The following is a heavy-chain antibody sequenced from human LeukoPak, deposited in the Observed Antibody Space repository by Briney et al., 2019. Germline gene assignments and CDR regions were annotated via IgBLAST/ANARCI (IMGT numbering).Heavy chain of an antibody. J-gene: IGHJ4*02. V-gene: IGHV4-34*01. CDR2: INHSGST. D-gene: IGHD4-17*01. CDR3: VRGLYGDYPIDY. CDR1: GGSFSGHY. Sequence: LETLSLTCGVYGGSFSGHYWSWIRQPPGKGLEWIGEINHSGSTNYIPSLKSRVTISVDTSKNQFSLKLSSVTAADTAVYYCVRGLYGDYPIDYWGQGTLVTVSS.